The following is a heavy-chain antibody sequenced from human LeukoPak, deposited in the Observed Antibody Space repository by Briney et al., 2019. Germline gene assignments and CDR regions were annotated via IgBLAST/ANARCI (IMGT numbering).Heavy chain of an antibody. D-gene: IGHD3-9*01. V-gene: IGHV1-18*01. Sequence: VASVKVSCKASGYTYTSYGISWVRQAPGQGLEWMGWISAYNGNTNYAQKLQGRVTMTTDTSTSTAYMELRSLRSDDTAVYYCARDLTYDDISTGYYIQGGWFDPWGQGTLVTVSS. CDR3: ARDLTYDDISTGYYIQGGWFDP. CDR2: ISAYNGNT. J-gene: IGHJ5*02. CDR1: GYTYTSYG.